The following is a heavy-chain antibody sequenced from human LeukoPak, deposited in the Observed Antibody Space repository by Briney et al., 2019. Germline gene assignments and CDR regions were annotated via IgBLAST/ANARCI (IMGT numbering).Heavy chain of an antibody. V-gene: IGHV4-4*07. CDR2: ISGSGTI. J-gene: IGHJ6*03. D-gene: IGHD3-10*01. CDR1: GGSISSYY. CDR3: ARGRSSMVRGYYYYYMDV. Sequence: SETLSLTCTVSGGSISSYYWSWIRQPAGKGLEWIGRISGSGTITYNPALQSRLSISIDTSKNQFSLKLMSVTAADTAVYYCARGRSSMVRGYYYYYMDVWGKGTTVTISS.